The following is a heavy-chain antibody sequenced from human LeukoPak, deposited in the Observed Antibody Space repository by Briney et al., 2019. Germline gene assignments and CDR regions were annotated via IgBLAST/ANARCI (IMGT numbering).Heavy chain of an antibody. CDR3: ASTPPRSFDAFDI. CDR1: GFTSSDYY. D-gene: IGHD3-10*01. Sequence: GGSLRLSCAASGFTSSDYYMSWIRQAPGKGLEWVSYISSSGSTIYYADSVKGRFTISRDNAKNSLYLQMNNLRAEDTAVYYCASTPPRSFDAFDIWGQGTMVTVSS. V-gene: IGHV3-11*01. CDR2: ISSSGSTI. J-gene: IGHJ3*02.